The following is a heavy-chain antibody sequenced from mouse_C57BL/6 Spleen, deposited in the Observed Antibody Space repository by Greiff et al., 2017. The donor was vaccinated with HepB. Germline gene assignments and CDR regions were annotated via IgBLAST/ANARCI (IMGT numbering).Heavy chain of an antibody. J-gene: IGHJ4*01. CDR1: GYTFTSYW. D-gene: IGHD1-1*01. Sequence: QVQLQQPGTELVKPGASVKLSCKASGYTFTSYWMHWVKQRPGQGLEWIGNINPSNGGTNYNEKFKSKATLTVDTSSSTAYMQLSSLTSEDSAVYYCARVPIYYYGSSYAMDYWGQGTSVTVSS. CDR3: ARVPIYYYGSSYAMDY. V-gene: IGHV1-53*01. CDR2: INPSNGGT.